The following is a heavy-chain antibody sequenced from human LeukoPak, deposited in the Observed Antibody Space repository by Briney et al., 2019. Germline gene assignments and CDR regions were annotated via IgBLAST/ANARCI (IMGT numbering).Heavy chain of an antibody. V-gene: IGHV3-11*01. J-gene: IGHJ4*02. CDR1: GFTLSDYY. CDR2: SSSSGSTI. Sequence: AGGSLSLSCAASGFTLSDYYMSWFRLPPGKGLEWVSYSSSSGSTIYYADSAKGRFTISRDNAMNSLYLQMNSLRAEDTAVYYCARRRDFIDYWGQGTLVTVSS. CDR3: ARRRDFIDY. D-gene: IGHD3/OR15-3a*01.